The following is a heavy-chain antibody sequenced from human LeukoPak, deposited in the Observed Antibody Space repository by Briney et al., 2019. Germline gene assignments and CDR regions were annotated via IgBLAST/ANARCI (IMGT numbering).Heavy chain of an antibody. CDR2: IYYSGST. CDR1: GGSISSGGYY. V-gene: IGHV4-31*03. CDR3: SGSYSLDAFDI. D-gene: IGHD1-26*01. J-gene: IGHJ3*02. Sequence: PSQTQSLTCTVSGGSISSGGYYWSWIRQHPGKGLEWIGYIYYSGSTYYNPSLKSRVTISVDTSKNQFSLKLSSVTAADTAVYYCSGSYSLDAFDIWGQGTMVTVSS.